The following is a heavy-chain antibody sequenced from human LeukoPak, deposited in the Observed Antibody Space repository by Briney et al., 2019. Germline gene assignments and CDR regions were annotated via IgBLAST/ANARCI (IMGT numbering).Heavy chain of an antibody. J-gene: IGHJ4*02. CDR2: ISSSSSYI. Sequence: PGGSLRLSCAASGFTFSSYSMNWVRQAPGKGLEWVSSISSSSSYIYYADSVKGRFTISRDNSKNTLYLQMNSLRAEDTAVYYCARGDVLLPYYYDSSGYYVFDYWGQGTLVTVSS. CDR3: ARGDVLLPYYYDSSGYYVFDY. D-gene: IGHD3-22*01. V-gene: IGHV3-21*01. CDR1: GFTFSSYS.